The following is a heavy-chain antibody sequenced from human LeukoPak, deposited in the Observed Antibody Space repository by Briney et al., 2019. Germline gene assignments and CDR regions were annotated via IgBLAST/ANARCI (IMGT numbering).Heavy chain of an antibody. J-gene: IGHJ4*02. V-gene: IGHV4-39*07. Sequence: SETLSLTCTVSSGSISTSNYYWGWVRQPPGKALEWIGNIFYSGSTYYSPSLKGRVTISVDTSKNQFSLKLSSVTAADTAVYYCARSHELSGVDYWGQGTLVTVSS. CDR3: ARSHELSGVDY. CDR1: SGSISTSNYY. CDR2: IFYSGST. D-gene: IGHD2/OR15-2a*01.